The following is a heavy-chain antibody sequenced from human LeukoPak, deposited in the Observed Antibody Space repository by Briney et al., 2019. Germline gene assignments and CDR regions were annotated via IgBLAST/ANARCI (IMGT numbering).Heavy chain of an antibody. CDR3: GTGAWTGYWYDALDV. CDR2: VVPDSGGT. V-gene: IGHV1-2*06. D-gene: IGHD3/OR15-3a*01. J-gene: IGHJ3*01. Sequence: ASVTLSCKASGYIFTVFSIHWVRHVPGQGLEWMGRVVPDSGGTSYAQKFRGRVSMTRDTSITTAYMELTGLRSDDTATYYCGTGAWTGYWYDALDVSGQGTIVTVSS. CDR1: GYIFTVFS.